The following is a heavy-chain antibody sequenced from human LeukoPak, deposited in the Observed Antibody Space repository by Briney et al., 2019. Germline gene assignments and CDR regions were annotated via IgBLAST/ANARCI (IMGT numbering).Heavy chain of an antibody. V-gene: IGHV1-18*01. CDR1: GNTFTSLG. Sequence: ASLKASCKASGNTFTSLGISWGRKALGQGLGWWGWIGAYNGNTNYAQKLQGRVTMTTDTSTSTAYMELRSLRSDDTAVYYCAICYDILTGYVRGYYYYGMDVWGQGTTVTVSS. CDR3: AICYDILTGYVRGYYYYGMDV. D-gene: IGHD3-9*01. CDR2: IGAYNGNT. J-gene: IGHJ6*02.